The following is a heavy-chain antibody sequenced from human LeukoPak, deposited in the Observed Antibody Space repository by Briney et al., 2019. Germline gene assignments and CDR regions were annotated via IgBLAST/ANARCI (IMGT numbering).Heavy chain of an antibody. Sequence: GGSLRLSCSASGLTFSSYAMHWVRQAPGKGLEYVSAISSNGGSTYYADPVKGRFTISRDNSKNTLYLQMSSLRAEDTAVYYCVKDPHYYGSGSWVLEYWGQGTLVTVSS. D-gene: IGHD3-10*01. CDR1: GLTFSSYA. CDR3: VKDPHYYGSGSWVLEY. J-gene: IGHJ4*02. V-gene: IGHV3-64D*06. CDR2: ISSNGGST.